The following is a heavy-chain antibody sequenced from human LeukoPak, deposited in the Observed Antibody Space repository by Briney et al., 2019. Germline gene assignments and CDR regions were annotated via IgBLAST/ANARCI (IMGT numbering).Heavy chain of an antibody. CDR2: ISSNGGST. Sequence: GGSLRLSCSASGFTFSSYAMHWVRQAPGKGLEYVSAISSNGGSTYYADSVKGRFTISRDNSKNTLYLQMGSLRAEDTAVYYCVKEIGYCSGGSCGTDYWGQGTLVTVSS. J-gene: IGHJ4*02. V-gene: IGHV3-64D*06. CDR1: GFTFSSYA. D-gene: IGHD2-15*01. CDR3: VKEIGYCSGGSCGTDY.